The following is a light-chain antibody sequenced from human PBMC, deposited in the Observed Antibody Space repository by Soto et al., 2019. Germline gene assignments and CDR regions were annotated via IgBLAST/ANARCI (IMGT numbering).Light chain of an antibody. CDR3: QQYDGAPLT. V-gene: IGKV3-20*01. CDR1: QTLSINS. J-gene: IGKJ3*01. CDR2: AAS. Sequence: EIVLTQSPDTLSLSPGERATLFCRASQTLSINSLAWYQQKPGQAPRLLIYAASTRDTGIPDRFNGSGSVTDFALTINRLEPEDFAVYYCQQYDGAPLTFGPGTKVDVK.